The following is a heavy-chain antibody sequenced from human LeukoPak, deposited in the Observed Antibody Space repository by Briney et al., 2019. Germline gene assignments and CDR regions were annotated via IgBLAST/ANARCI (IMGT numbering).Heavy chain of an antibody. V-gene: IGHV4-34*01. CDR3: ARVPIVVVAATDYSDY. CDR1: GGSFSGYY. J-gene: IGHJ4*02. CDR2: INHSGST. D-gene: IGHD2-15*01. Sequence: PSETLSLTCAVYGGSFSGYYRSWIRQPPGKGLEWIGEINHSGSTNYNPSLKSRVTISVDTSKNQFSLKLSSVTAADTAVYYCARVPIVVVAATDYSDYWGQGTLVTVSS.